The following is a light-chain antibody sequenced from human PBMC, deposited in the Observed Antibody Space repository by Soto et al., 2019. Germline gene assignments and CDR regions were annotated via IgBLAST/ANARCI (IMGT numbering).Light chain of an antibody. J-gene: IGKJ1*01. CDR3: QQYNNWPLT. CDR2: GAS. V-gene: IGKV3-15*01. CDR1: QSVSSN. Sequence: EIVLTHSPGTLSLSEGERATLCCRASQSVSSNLAWYQQKPGQAPRLLIYGASTRATGIPARFSGSGSGTEFTLTISSLQSEDFAVYYCQQYNNWPLTFGQGTKVDIK.